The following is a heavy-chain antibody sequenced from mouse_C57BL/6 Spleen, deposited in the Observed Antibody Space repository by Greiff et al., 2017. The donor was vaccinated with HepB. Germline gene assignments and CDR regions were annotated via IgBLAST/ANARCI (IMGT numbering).Heavy chain of an antibody. Sequence: QVQLKQPGAELVKPGASVKLSCKASGYTFTSYWMHWVKQRPGRGLEWIGRIDPNSGGTKYNEKFKSKATLTVDKPSSTAYMQLSSLTSEDSAVYYCARERIYYGNSFYAMDYWGQGTSVTVSS. CDR3: ARERIYYGNSFYAMDY. CDR1: GYTFTSYW. D-gene: IGHD2-1*01. CDR2: IDPNSGGT. V-gene: IGHV1-72*01. J-gene: IGHJ4*01.